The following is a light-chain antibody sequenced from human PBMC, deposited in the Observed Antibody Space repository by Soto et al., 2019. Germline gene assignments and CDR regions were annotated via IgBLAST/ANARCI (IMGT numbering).Light chain of an antibody. CDR1: QSISSN. V-gene: IGKV3-15*01. CDR3: LQYNNWPRT. Sequence: EIVMTQSPVTLSVSPGERATLSCRASQSISSNLAWYQHKPGQAPRLLIFGASTRATDVPARFSGSGSGTEFTLTISSLQSEDFAVYYCLQYNNWPRTFGQGTMV. J-gene: IGKJ1*01. CDR2: GAS.